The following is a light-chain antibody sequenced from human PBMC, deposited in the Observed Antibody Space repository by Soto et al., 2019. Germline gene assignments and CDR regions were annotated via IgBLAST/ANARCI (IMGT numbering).Light chain of an antibody. CDR3: QQFNNWPPLT. V-gene: IGKV3-15*01. Sequence: EVVMTQSPATLSVSPGERVTLSCRDRQFVSTNLAWYQQKPGQAPRLLIYSASPRATGIPARFSGSGSGAEFTLTISRLQSEDFGVYFWQQFNNWPPLTFGGGTKVEIK. CDR2: SAS. J-gene: IGKJ4*01. CDR1: QFVSTN.